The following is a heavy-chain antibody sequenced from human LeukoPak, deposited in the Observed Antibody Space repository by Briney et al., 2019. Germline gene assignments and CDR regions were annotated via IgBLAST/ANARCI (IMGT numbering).Heavy chain of an antibody. Sequence: GSLRLSCAASGFTFSRYWMTWVRQAPGKGLEWIGSIYYSGSTYYNPSLKSRVTISVDTSKKQFSLKLSSVTAADTAVYYCASQGSTSPTFSSPWGQGTLVTVSS. V-gene: IGHV4-39*01. CDR2: IYYSGST. CDR1: GFTFSRYW. CDR3: ASQGSTSPTFSSP. J-gene: IGHJ5*02. D-gene: IGHD2-2*01.